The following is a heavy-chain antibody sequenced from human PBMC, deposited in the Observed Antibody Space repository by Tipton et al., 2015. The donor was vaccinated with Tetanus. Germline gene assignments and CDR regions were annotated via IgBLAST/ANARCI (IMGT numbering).Heavy chain of an antibody. CDR1: GFTFSTYA. Sequence: LSLTCAASGFTFSTYAMAWVRQAPGKGLECVSSISGSGRTTSYADSVKGRFTISRDNSKNTLYLQMNSLRAEDTAVYYCAKALYGGCDYWGQGTLVTVSS. J-gene: IGHJ4*02. CDR3: AKALYGGCDY. CDR2: ISGSGRTT. D-gene: IGHD3-16*01. V-gene: IGHV3-23*01.